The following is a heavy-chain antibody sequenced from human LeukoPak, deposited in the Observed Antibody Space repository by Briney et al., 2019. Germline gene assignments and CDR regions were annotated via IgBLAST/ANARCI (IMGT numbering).Heavy chain of an antibody. CDR3: ARVAYYYGSGSYYNGLYY. Sequence: ASVKVSCKVSGYTLIELSMHWVRQAPGKGLEWMGTFDPENGETFYAQKFKGRVTMTEDTSTDTAYMELSSLRSEDTAVYYCARVAYYYGSGSYYNGLYYWGQGTLVTVSS. D-gene: IGHD3-10*01. CDR2: FDPENGET. V-gene: IGHV1-24*01. CDR1: GYTLIELS. J-gene: IGHJ4*02.